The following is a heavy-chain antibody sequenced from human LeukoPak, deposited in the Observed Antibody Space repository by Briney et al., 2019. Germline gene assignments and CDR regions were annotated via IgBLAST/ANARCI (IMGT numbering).Heavy chain of an antibody. CDR2: INPSGGST. Sequence: ASVTVSCTASGYTFTSYYMHWVRQPPGQGLEWMGIINPSGGSTSYAQKFQGRVTMTRDTSTSTVYMELSSLRSEDTAVYYCARAVGYCSSTSCRQPFDYWGQGTLVTVSS. J-gene: IGHJ4*02. CDR3: ARAVGYCSSTSCRQPFDY. CDR1: GYTFTSYY. V-gene: IGHV1-46*01. D-gene: IGHD2-2*01.